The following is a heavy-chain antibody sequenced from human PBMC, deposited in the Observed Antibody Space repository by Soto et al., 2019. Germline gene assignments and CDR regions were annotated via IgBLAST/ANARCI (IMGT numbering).Heavy chain of an antibody. CDR1: GYPFGAYY. V-gene: IGHV1-46*01. D-gene: IGHD3-16*02. Sequence: QVRLEQSGPEVKKPGASVKVSCKASGYPFGAYYMHWVRQAPGQGLEWMGIINPSDGRTTYADKFQGRLTLTRDTSSSTLFMELSSLKPEDTAVYYCARVDDYVWGSFRPWGQGTQVTVSS. CDR2: INPSDGRT. CDR3: ARVDDYVWGSFRP. J-gene: IGHJ4*02.